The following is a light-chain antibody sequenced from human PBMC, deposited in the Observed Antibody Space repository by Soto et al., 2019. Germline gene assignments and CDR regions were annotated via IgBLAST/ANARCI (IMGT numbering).Light chain of an antibody. J-gene: IGKJ2*01. CDR1: QTISNW. CDR2: DAS. Sequence: DIQMTQSPSTLSASVGDRVTITCRASQTISNWLAWYQQKPGKAPKVLIYDASSLESGVPSRFSGSGSGTEFTLTISSLQPDDFATYYCQQYNSYSTFGQGTKLEIK. CDR3: QQYNSYST. V-gene: IGKV1-5*01.